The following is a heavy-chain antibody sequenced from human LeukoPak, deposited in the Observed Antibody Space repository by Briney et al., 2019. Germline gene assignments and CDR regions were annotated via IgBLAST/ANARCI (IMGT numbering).Heavy chain of an antibody. J-gene: IGHJ4*02. CDR2: ITSSSSYI. CDR1: GFTFSTYT. D-gene: IGHD2-2*01. V-gene: IGHV3-21*04. CDR3: AKGVVVAPDVTPFDY. Sequence: GGSLRLSCAASGFTFSTYTMNWVRQALGKGLEWVSFITSSSSYIYYADSVKGRFTISRDNAKNSLYLQMNSLRAEDTAVYYCAKGVVVAPDVTPFDYWGQGTLVTVSS.